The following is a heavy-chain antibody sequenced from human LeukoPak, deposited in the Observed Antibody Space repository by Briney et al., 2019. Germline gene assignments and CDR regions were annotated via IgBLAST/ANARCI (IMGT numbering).Heavy chain of an antibody. D-gene: IGHD5-18*01. CDR1: GGSISSYY. CDR3: ARGVGNRGYSYYYFDY. V-gene: IGHV4-59*01. Sequence: SGTLSLTCTVSGGSISSYYWSWIRQPPGKGLEWIGYIYYSGSTNYNPSLKSRVTISVDTSKNQFSLKLSSVTAADTAVYYCARGVGNRGYSYYYFDYWGQGTLVTVSS. J-gene: IGHJ4*02. CDR2: IYYSGST.